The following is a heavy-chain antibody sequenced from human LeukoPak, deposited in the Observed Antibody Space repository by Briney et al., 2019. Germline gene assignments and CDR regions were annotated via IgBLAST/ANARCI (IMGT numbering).Heavy chain of an antibody. Sequence: GGSLRLSSAASGFTFSSYGMHWVRQAPGKGLEWVAVISYDGSNKYYADSVKGRFTISRDNSKNTLYLQMNSLRAEDTAVYYCAKDMYRSSGWYLCDYWGQGTLVTVSS. CDR2: ISYDGSNK. J-gene: IGHJ4*02. V-gene: IGHV3-30*18. CDR1: GFTFSSYG. D-gene: IGHD6-19*01. CDR3: AKDMYRSSGWYLCDY.